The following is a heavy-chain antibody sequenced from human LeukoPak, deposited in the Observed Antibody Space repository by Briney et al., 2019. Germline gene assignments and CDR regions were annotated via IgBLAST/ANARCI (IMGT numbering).Heavy chain of an antibody. CDR3: ARVDGVVIRVYYYYYMDV. J-gene: IGHJ6*03. Sequence: SETLSLTCTVSGYSINSGYYWGWIRQPPGKGLEWIGSSYHSGGTYYNPSLKSRVTISVDTSKNQFSLKLSSVTAADTAVYYCARVDGVVIRVYYYYYMDVWGKGTTVTVSS. D-gene: IGHD3-3*01. CDR1: GYSINSGYY. CDR2: SYHSGGT. V-gene: IGHV4-38-2*02.